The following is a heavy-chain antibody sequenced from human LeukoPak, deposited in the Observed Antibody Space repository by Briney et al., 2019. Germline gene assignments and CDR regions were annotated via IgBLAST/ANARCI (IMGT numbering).Heavy chain of an antibody. CDR3: AKHGRGRDLLDFDY. CDR1: GYSFSRHW. D-gene: IGHD3-16*01. J-gene: IGHJ4*02. V-gene: IGHV5-51*01. CDR2: NYPGDSDT. Sequence: GESLKISCKASGYSFSRHWLAWVRQTPGKGLEWMGINYPGDSDTRYNPSFQGQVTISVDKSTSTAYLQLSSLKASDSGMYYCAKHGRGRDLLDFDYWGQGTLVTVSS.